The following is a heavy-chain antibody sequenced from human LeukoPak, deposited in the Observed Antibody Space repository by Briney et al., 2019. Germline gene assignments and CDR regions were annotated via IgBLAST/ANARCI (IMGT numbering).Heavy chain of an antibody. V-gene: IGHV4-59*01. CDR3: ARGTAVGTFDY. CDR2: IYYSGNT. CDR1: GGSISSYY. D-gene: IGHD6-13*01. Sequence: SETLSLTCTVSGGSISSYYWSWIRQPPGKGLEWIGYIYYSGNTNYNPSLKGRVTISVDTSKNQFSLKLSSVTAADTAVFYCARGTAVGTFDYWGQGTLVTVSS. J-gene: IGHJ4*02.